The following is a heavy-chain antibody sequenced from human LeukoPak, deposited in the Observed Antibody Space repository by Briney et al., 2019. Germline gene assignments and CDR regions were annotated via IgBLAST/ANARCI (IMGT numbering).Heavy chain of an antibody. CDR1: GTSISRHY. Sequence: SETLSLTCTLSGTSISRHYWSWLRQSAGLGLEWLGYISTTGSTTYNPSLAGRVTMSEDTSQHQLSLTLCSVTAADTAVYFCARQDGLWVGDLGGWFDFWGQGIQVTVSS. CDR3: ARQDGLWVGDLGGWFDF. J-gene: IGHJ5*01. CDR2: ISTTGST. D-gene: IGHD3-10*01. V-gene: IGHV4-4*09.